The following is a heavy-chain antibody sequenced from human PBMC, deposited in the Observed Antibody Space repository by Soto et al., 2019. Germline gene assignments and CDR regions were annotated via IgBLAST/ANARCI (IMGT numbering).Heavy chain of an antibody. J-gene: IGHJ6*02. CDR3: ARVGPGGITGTTHYYYYYYGMDV. CDR2: IYPGDSDT. CDR1: GYSFTSYW. Sequence: GESLKISCKGSGYSFTSYWIGWVRQMPGKGLEWMGIIYPGDSDTRYSPSFQGQVTISADKSISTAYLQWSSLKASDTAMYYCARVGPGGITGTTHYYYYYYGMDVWGQGTTVTVSS. D-gene: IGHD1-7*01. V-gene: IGHV5-51*01.